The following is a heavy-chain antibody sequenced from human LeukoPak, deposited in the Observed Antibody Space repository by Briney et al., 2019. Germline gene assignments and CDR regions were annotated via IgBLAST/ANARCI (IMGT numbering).Heavy chain of an antibody. V-gene: IGHV4-59*08. Sequence: PSETLSLTCTVSGGSISSYYWSWIRQPPGKGLEWIGYIYYSGSTNYNPSLKSRVTISVDTSKNQVSLRLSSVTAADTAVYYCARLIASSGTSDWFDPWGQGTLVTVSS. CDR1: GGSISSYY. CDR2: IYYSGST. J-gene: IGHJ5*02. CDR3: ARLIASSGTSDWFDP. D-gene: IGHD6-13*01.